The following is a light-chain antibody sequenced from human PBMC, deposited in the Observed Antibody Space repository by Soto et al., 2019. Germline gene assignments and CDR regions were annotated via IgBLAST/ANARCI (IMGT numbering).Light chain of an antibody. CDR3: SSYTSSSTRV. CDR1: SSDVGGYNY. Sequence: QSALTQPASVSGSPGQSITISCTGTSSDVGGYNYVSWYQQHPGKAPKLMIYEVSNRPSGVSNRFSGSKSGNPASLTISGLQAGDEADYYCSSYTSSSTRVFGGGTKLTVL. CDR2: EVS. V-gene: IGLV2-14*01. J-gene: IGLJ3*02.